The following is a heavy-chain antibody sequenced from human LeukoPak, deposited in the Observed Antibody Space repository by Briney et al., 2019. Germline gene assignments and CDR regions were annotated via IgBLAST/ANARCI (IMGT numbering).Heavy chain of an antibody. V-gene: IGHV3-23*01. CDR3: AKASEVGRGYFDY. J-gene: IGHJ4*02. CDR1: GFSFSSYA. D-gene: IGHD1-26*01. CDR2: ISGSGGST. Sequence: GGSLRLSCAASGFSFSSYAMSWVRQAPGKGLEWVSVISGSGGSTNYAASVKGRFPMSRDNSQSTLYLQMNSLRVEDTAVYYCAKASEVGRGYFDYWGQGTLVTVSS.